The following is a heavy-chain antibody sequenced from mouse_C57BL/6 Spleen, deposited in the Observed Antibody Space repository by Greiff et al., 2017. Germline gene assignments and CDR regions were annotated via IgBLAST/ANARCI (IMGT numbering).Heavy chain of an antibody. J-gene: IGHJ4*01. V-gene: IGHV1-81*01. D-gene: IGHD1-1*01. CDR3: ASDSSKGAMDY. CDR2: IYPTSGNT. Sequence: VQLQQSGAELVRPGASVKLSCKASGYTFTSYGISWVKQRTGQGLEWIGEIYPTSGNTYYNEKFKGQATLTADKSSSTAYMELRSLTSEDYAVYFCASDSSKGAMDYWGQGTSVTVSS. CDR1: GYTFTSYG.